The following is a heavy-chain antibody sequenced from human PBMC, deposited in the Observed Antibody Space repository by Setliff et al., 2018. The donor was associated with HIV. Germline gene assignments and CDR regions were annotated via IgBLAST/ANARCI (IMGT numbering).Heavy chain of an antibody. CDR2: IYHTANT. Sequence: PSETLSLTCSVFGGSISTYSYYWGWVRQPPGMGLEWIGSIYHTANTHYSPSLETRVAIFVDTSKNQFSLRLSSVTAADSAMYYCVRHDPPNSGRFCFDLWGRGTLVTVSS. CDR3: VRHDPPNSGRFCFDL. CDR1: GGSISTYSYY. J-gene: IGHJ5*01. V-gene: IGHV4-39*01. D-gene: IGHD1-26*01.